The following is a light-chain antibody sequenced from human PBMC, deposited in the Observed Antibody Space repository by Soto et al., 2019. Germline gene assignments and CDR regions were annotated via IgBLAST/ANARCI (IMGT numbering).Light chain of an antibody. CDR3: SSYTTSNTRQIV. CDR2: DVS. Sequence: QSVLTQPASVSGSPGQSINNSCTGTNSEVGGYNYVSWYQHHPGKAPKLIIYDVSNRPSGVSNPFSGSKSGNTASLTISGLQPEDEADYYCSSYTTSNTRQIVFGTGTKVTVL. CDR1: NSEVGGYNY. J-gene: IGLJ1*01. V-gene: IGLV2-14*03.